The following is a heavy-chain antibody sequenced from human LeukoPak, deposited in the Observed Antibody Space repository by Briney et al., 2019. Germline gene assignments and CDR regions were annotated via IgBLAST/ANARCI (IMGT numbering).Heavy chain of an antibody. CDR1: GGSISSSSYY. CDR3: ARGRQWLVRYFDY. CDR2: IYYSGST. D-gene: IGHD6-19*01. Sequence: SETLSLTCAVSGGSISSSSYYWGWIRQPPGKGLEWIGSIYYSGSTYYNPSLKSRVTISVDTSKNQFSLKLSSVTAADTAVYYCARGRQWLVRYFDYWGQGTLVTVSS. V-gene: IGHV4-39*01. J-gene: IGHJ4*02.